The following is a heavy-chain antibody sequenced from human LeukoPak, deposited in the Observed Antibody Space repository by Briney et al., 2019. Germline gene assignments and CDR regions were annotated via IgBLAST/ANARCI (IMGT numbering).Heavy chain of an antibody. CDR3: ARVPGGSGSHYYYYYGMDV. J-gene: IGHJ6*02. CDR2: IKHDGSDI. D-gene: IGHD3-10*01. CDR1: GFTLSSFW. Sequence: GRSLRLSCAASGFTLSSFWMNWVRQAPGKGLEWVGNIKHDGSDIYYLDSVRGRFTISRDNAKNTLYLQMNSLRAEDTAVYYCARVPGGSGSHYYYYYGMDVWGQGTTVTVSS. V-gene: IGHV3-7*01.